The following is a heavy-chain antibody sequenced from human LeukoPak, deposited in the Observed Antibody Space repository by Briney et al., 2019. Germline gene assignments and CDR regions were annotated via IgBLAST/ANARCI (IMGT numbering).Heavy chain of an antibody. CDR1: GFTFSSYW. D-gene: IGHD1-7*01. V-gene: IGHV3-74*01. J-gene: IGHJ4*02. Sequence: GGSLRLSCAASGFTFSSYWMHWVRQTPGQGLVWVSRINSDGSSTSYADSVKGRFTISRDNAKNTLFLQMNSLRVEDTAVYYCARVPRELFGLDYWGQGTLVSVSS. CDR3: ARVPRELFGLDY. CDR2: INSDGSST.